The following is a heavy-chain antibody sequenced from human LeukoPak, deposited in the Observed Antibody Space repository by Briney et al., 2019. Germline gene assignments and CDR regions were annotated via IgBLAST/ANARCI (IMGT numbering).Heavy chain of an antibody. CDR3: ARSGGITIFGVVTTPDEYFQH. D-gene: IGHD3-3*01. J-gene: IGHJ1*01. CDR1: GGSLSSYY. Sequence: SETLSLTCTVSGGSLSSYYWSWIRQPPGEGLEWIGYIYYSGSTNYNPSLKSRVTISVDTSKNQFSLNVSSVTAADTAVYYCARSGGITIFGVVTTPDEYFQHWGQGTLVTVSS. CDR2: IYYSGST. V-gene: IGHV4-59*01.